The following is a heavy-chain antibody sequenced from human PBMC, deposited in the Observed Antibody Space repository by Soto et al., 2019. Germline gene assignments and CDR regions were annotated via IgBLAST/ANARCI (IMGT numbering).Heavy chain of an antibody. Sequence: GGSLRLSCEASGFTFSGFDMHWVRQPTGKGLEWVSSIGTAGDTYYAVSVKGRFTISRDNAKNSLSLQMNSLRAGDMAVYFCAKSQEIGSHFFDSWGQGTQVTVSS. D-gene: IGHD3-10*01. J-gene: IGHJ4*02. CDR3: AKSQEIGSHFFDS. CDR1: GFTFSGFD. CDR2: IGTAGDT. V-gene: IGHV3-13*01.